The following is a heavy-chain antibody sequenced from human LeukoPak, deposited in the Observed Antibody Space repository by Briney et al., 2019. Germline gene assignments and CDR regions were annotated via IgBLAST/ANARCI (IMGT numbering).Heavy chain of an antibody. J-gene: IGHJ4*02. Sequence: PGGSLRLSCAASGFTFSSYSMNWVRQAPGKGLEWVSSTSSSSSYIYYADSVKGRFTISRDNAKNSLYLQMNSLRAEDTAVYYCARDRLPYGSGSYWKDWGQGTLVTVSS. CDR1: GFTFSSYS. CDR3: ARDRLPYGSGSYWKD. D-gene: IGHD3-10*01. V-gene: IGHV3-21*01. CDR2: TSSSSSYI.